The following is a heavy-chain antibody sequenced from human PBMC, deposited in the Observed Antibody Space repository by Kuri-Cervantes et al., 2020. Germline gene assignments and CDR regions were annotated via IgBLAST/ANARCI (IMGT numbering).Heavy chain of an antibody. Sequence: ASVKVSCKASGYTFTSYYMHWVRQAPGQGLEWMGIINPSGGSTSYAQKLQGRVTMTRDTSTSTVYMELSSLRSEDTAVYYCARDSRYCSSTSCYAVPDYYGMDVWGQGTTVTVSS. CDR3: ARDSRYCSSTSCYAVPDYYGMDV. J-gene: IGHJ6*02. CDR1: GYTFTSYY. D-gene: IGHD2-2*01. V-gene: IGHV1-46*01. CDR2: INPSGGST.